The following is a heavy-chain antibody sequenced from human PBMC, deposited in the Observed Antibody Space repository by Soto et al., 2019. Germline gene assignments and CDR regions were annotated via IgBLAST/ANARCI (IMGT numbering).Heavy chain of an antibody. D-gene: IGHD3-3*01. Sequence: QVQLVQSGAEVKKPGSSVKVSCKASGGTFSSYAISWVRQAPGQGLEWMGGIIPIFGTANYAQKFQGRVTSTADKSTSTAYMELSSLRSEDTAVYYCARAPKEYDFWSGYAEYYYGMDVWGQGTTVTVSS. CDR2: IIPIFGTA. CDR1: GGTFSSYA. V-gene: IGHV1-69*06. J-gene: IGHJ6*02. CDR3: ARAPKEYDFWSGYAEYYYGMDV.